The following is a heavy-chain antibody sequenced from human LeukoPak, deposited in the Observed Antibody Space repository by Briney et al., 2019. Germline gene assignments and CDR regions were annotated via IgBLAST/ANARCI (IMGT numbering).Heavy chain of an antibody. CDR2: IRYDGSNK. D-gene: IGHD6-19*01. V-gene: IGHV3-30*02. CDR3: ANRPTVAVAGMGKAFDI. CDR1: GFTFSTYG. Sequence: GGSLRLSCAASGFTFSTYGMHWVRQAPGKGLEWVAFIRYDGSNKYYADSVKGRFTIPRDNSKNTLYLQMNSLRAEDTAVYYCANRPTVAVAGMGKAFDIWGQGTMVTVSS. J-gene: IGHJ3*02.